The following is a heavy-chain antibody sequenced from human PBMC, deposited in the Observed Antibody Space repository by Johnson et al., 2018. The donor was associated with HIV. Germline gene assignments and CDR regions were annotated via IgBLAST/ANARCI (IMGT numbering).Heavy chain of an antibody. J-gene: IGHJ3*02. Sequence: VQLVESGGGVVQPGRSLRLSCAASGFTFSSYGMHWVRQAPGKGLEWVAFIRYDGSNKYYADSVKGRFTISRDNSKNTLYLQMNSLRAEDTAVYYCARDQRHIAAAGPPDAFDIWGQGTMVTVSS. CDR2: IRYDGSNK. CDR3: ARDQRHIAAAGPPDAFDI. V-gene: IGHV3-33*01. D-gene: IGHD6-13*01. CDR1: GFTFSSYG.